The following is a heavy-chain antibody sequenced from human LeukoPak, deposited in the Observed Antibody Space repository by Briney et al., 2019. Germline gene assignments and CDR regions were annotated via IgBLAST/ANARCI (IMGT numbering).Heavy chain of an antibody. CDR2: TCYRSKWNN. V-gene: IGHV6-1*01. CDR1: GDSVSGNSAVA. Sequence: SQTLSLTCAISGDSVSGNSAVAWNWLRQSPSRGLEWLGRTCYRSKWNNDYAVSVKSRITINPDTSKNQFSLHLDSVTPEDTAVYYCARGRNSGFDYWGQGTLVTVSS. CDR3: ARGRNSGFDY. D-gene: IGHD2/OR15-2a*01. J-gene: IGHJ4*02.